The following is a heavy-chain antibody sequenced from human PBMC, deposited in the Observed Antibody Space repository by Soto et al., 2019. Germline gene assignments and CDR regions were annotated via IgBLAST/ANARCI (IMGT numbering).Heavy chain of an antibody. Sequence: ASVKVSCKASGYTFTSYAMHWVRQVPGQRLEWMGWINAGNGNTKYSQKFQGRVTITRDTSASTAYMELSSLRSEDTAVYYCARDPSYYDILTGYLLYYMDVWGKGTTVTVSS. CDR3: ARDPSYYDILTGYLLYYMDV. J-gene: IGHJ6*03. V-gene: IGHV1-3*01. D-gene: IGHD3-9*01. CDR1: GYTFTSYA. CDR2: INAGNGNT.